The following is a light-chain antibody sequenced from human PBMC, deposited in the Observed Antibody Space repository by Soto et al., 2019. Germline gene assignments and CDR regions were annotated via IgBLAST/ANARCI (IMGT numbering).Light chain of an antibody. CDR1: QSVSGTY. V-gene: IGKV3-20*01. Sequence: EIVLTQSPGTLSLSPGERATLSCRASQSVSGTYLAWYQQKPGQAPRLLIYGVSSSATGIPDRFSGSGSGTDFTLTISRLEPEDFAVYYCQQYHGSHSWTFGQGTKVEIK. CDR2: GVS. J-gene: IGKJ1*01. CDR3: QQYHGSHSWT.